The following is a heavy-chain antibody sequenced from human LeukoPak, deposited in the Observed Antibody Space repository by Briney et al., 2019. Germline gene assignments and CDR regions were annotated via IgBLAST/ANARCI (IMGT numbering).Heavy chain of an antibody. CDR2: IKQDGSEK. CDR1: GFTFSSYW. Sequence: PGGSLRLSCAASGFTFSSYWMSWVRRAPGKGLEWVANIKQDGSEKYYVDSVKGRFTISRDNAKNSLYLQMNSLRAEDTAVYYCARDSYAYYGSADYWGQGTLVTVSS. CDR3: ARDSYAYYGSADY. J-gene: IGHJ4*02. V-gene: IGHV3-7*01. D-gene: IGHD3-10*01.